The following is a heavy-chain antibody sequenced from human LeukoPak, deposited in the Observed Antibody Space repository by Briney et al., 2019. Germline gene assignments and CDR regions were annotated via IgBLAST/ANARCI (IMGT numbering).Heavy chain of an antibody. Sequence: PSETLSLTCTVSGDSISSHAYYWGWIRQPPGKGLEWIGHIYYSGSTYYNPSLKSRVTISVDTSKNQFSLKVDSVTAADMAVYYCARTWHYGSGSYTFDYWGQGTLVTVSS. V-gene: IGHV4-39*01. CDR3: ARTWHYGSGSYTFDY. J-gene: IGHJ4*02. D-gene: IGHD3-10*01. CDR2: IYYSGST. CDR1: GDSISSHAYY.